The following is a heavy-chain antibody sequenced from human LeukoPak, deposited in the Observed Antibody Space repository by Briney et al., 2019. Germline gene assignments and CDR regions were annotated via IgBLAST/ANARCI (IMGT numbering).Heavy chain of an antibody. CDR3: ATYYDSSGPTFDH. V-gene: IGHV4-30-4*01. CDR2: IYYTGTT. J-gene: IGHJ4*02. D-gene: IGHD3-22*01. CDR1: GGSISTGDHY. Sequence: SETLSLTCTVSGGSISTGDHYWSWVRQPPGKGLEWVAYIYYTGTTYSNPSLRSRVFMAVDTSKNQFSLKLNSVTAADTAVYYCATYYDSSGPTFDHWGQGALVTVSS.